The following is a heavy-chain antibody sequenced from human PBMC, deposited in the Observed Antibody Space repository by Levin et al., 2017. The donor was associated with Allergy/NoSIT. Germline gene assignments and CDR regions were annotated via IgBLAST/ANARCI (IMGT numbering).Heavy chain of an antibody. D-gene: IGHD2-2*01. V-gene: IGHV3-21*06. CDR2: ISSGSSYI. CDR3: ARDGDIVVVPGYLDY. Sequence: GGSLRLSCAASGFTFSSYSMNWVRQAPGKGLEWVSSISSGSSYIFYADSVKGRFTMSRDNARNSLYLQMDSLRAEDTAVYYCARDGDIVVVPGYLDYWGQGNLVTVSS. J-gene: IGHJ4*02. CDR1: GFTFSSYS.